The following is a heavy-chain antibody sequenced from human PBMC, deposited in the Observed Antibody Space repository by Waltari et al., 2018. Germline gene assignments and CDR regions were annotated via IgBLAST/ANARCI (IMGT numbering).Heavy chain of an antibody. CDR2: IYSRGST. CDR1: GGSISSGDYY. V-gene: IGHV4-30-4*08. D-gene: IGHD3-10*01. J-gene: IGHJ6*03. CDR3: AIQRMVPYRDYYYYYMDV. Sequence: QVQLQESGPGLVKPSQTLSLTCTVSGGSISSGDYYWSWIRQPPGNGLEWIGYIYSRGSTYYSPSLKSRVTISVDTSKNQFSLKLSSVTAADTAVYYCAIQRMVPYRDYYYYYMDVWGKGTTVTVSS.